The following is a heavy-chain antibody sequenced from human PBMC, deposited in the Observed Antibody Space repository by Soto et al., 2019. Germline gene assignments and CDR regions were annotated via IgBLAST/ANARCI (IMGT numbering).Heavy chain of an antibody. V-gene: IGHV3-21*01. Sequence: EVQLVESGGGLVEPGGSLRLSCAASGFTFSRHSLNWVRQAPGKGLEWVSSIGTTSTYIYYADSVKGRFTISRDNAKNSLYLQMDSLRAEDTAVYYCARDGYSSGFDYWGQGTLVTDSS. CDR2: IGTTSTYI. CDR1: GFTFSRHS. J-gene: IGHJ4*02. CDR3: ARDGYSSGFDY. D-gene: IGHD6-19*01.